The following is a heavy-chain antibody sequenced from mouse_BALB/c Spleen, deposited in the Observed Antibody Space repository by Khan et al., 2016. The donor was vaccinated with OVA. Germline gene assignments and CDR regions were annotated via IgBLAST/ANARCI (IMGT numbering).Heavy chain of an antibody. CDR3: ARDRIDY. Sequence: VQLKQSGAELAKPGASVKMSCTASGYTFTSYWMHWIKQRPGQGLEWIGYINPTSGYTDYNQKFKDKATLTADKSSSTAYMQLSSLTSDDSAVYYGARDRIDYWGQGTALTVSS. V-gene: IGHV1-7*01. CDR1: GYTFTSYW. J-gene: IGHJ2*01. CDR2: INPTSGYT.